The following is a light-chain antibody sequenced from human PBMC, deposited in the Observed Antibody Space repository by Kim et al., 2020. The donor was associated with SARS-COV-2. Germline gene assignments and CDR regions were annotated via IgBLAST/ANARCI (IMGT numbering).Light chain of an antibody. CDR1: QSVSSY. V-gene: IGKV3-11*01. Sequence: EIVLTQSPATLSLSPGERATLSCRASQSVSSYLAWYQQKPGQAPRLLIYDASNRATGIPAMFSGSGSGTDFTLTISSLEPEDFAVYYCQQRSNWTFGQGTKVEIK. CDR2: DAS. CDR3: QQRSNWT. J-gene: IGKJ1*01.